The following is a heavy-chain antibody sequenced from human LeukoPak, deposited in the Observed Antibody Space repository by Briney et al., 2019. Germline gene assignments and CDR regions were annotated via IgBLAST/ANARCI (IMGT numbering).Heavy chain of an antibody. CDR2: INNDGSST. CDR3: ARVRSAAAVDY. J-gene: IGHJ4*02. Sequence: GGSLRLSCAASGFTFSSYWMHWVRQAPGRGLVWVSRINNDGSSTSYADSVKGRFTISRDNPKNTLHLQMNSLRAEDTAVYYCARVRSAAAVDYWGQGTLVTVSS. CDR1: GFTFSSYW. V-gene: IGHV3-74*01.